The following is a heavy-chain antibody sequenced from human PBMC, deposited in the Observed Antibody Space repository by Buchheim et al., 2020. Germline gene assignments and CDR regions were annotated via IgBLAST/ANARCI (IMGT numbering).Heavy chain of an antibody. V-gene: IGHV4-31*03. Sequence: QVQLQESGPGLVKPSQTLSLTCTVSGGSISSGGYYWSWIRQHPGKGLEWIGYIYYSGSTYYNPSLKSRVTISVDTSKNQFSLKLSSVTAADTAAYYCARVTLGYCSSTSCSPRGYFDYWGQGTL. J-gene: IGHJ4*02. CDR3: ARVTLGYCSSTSCSPRGYFDY. D-gene: IGHD2-2*01. CDR2: IYYSGST. CDR1: GGSISSGGYY.